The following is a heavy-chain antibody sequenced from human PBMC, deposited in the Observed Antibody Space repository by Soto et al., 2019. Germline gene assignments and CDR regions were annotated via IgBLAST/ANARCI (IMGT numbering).Heavy chain of an antibody. CDR2: IYWDDDK. J-gene: IGHJ4*02. D-gene: IGHD6-19*01. CDR3: VHLLVARLTSYLDN. V-gene: IGHV2-5*02. CDR1: GFSLSTSAVG. Sequence: SGPTLVNPTQTLTLTCTFSGFSLSTSAVGVGWIRQPPGKALEWLAFIYWDDDKRYSPSLKSSLTITKDTSKNQVVLAMTNMDPVHTASYYCVHLLVARLTSYLDNVGQEALLTVSS.